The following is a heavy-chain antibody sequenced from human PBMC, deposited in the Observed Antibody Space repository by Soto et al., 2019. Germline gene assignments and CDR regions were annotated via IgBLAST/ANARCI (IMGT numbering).Heavy chain of an antibody. J-gene: IGHJ4*02. V-gene: IGHV3-30-3*01. Sequence: QVQLVESGGGVVQPGRSLRLSCAASGFTFSSYAMHWVRQAPGKGLEWVAVISYDGSNKYYADSVKGRFTISRDNSKNTLYLQMNSLRAEDTAVYYCAREGRYTYYFDCWGQGTLVTVSS. CDR1: GFTFSSYA. CDR3: AREGRYTYYFDC. D-gene: IGHD3-16*02. CDR2: ISYDGSNK.